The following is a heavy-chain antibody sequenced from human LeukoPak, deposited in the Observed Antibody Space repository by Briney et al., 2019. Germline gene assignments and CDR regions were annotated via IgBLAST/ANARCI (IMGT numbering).Heavy chain of an antibody. CDR3: ARHYDSSRSLFDP. J-gene: IGHJ5*02. CDR2: IYYSGST. V-gene: IGHV4-39*01. CDR1: GGSISSSSYH. D-gene: IGHD3-22*01. Sequence: PSQTLSLTCTVSGGSISSSSYHWGWIRQPPGKELEWIGSIYYSGSTYYNPSLKSRVTISVDTSKNQFSLKLSSVTAADTAVYYCARHYDSSRSLFDPWGQGTLVTVSS.